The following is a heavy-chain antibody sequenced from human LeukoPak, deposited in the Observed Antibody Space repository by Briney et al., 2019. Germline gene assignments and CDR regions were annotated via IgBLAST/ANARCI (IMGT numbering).Heavy chain of an antibody. J-gene: IGHJ4*02. D-gene: IGHD1-26*01. CDR2: INPNSGGT. CDR1: GYTFTDYS. Sequence: GASVKVSCKASGYTFTDYSIHWVRQAPGQGLEWMGWINPNSGGTNYVQKFQGRVTMTRDTSISTAYMELSRLRSDDTAVYYCARDDSGSYGYYFDYWGQGTLVTVSS. CDR3: ARDDSGSYGYYFDY. V-gene: IGHV1-2*02.